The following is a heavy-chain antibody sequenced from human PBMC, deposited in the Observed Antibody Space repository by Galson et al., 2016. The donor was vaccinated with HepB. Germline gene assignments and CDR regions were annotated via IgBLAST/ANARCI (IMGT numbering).Heavy chain of an antibody. V-gene: IGHV3-30*18. CDR2: ISYDGSNK. CDR3: AKAGFSMWGDYGDYEGGF. J-gene: IGHJ4*02. CDR1: GFTFSSYD. Sequence: SLRLSCAASGFTFSSYDMHWVRQAPGKGLEWVAIISYDGSNKYYADSVKGRFTISRDNSKNTLYLQMDSLRAEDTAVYYCAKAGFSMWGDYGDYEGGFWGQGTLVTVSS. D-gene: IGHD4-17*01.